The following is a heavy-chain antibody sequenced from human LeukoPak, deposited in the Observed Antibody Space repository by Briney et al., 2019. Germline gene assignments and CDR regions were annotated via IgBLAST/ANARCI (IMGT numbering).Heavy chain of an antibody. CDR3: ARVGSIAARRPLYGMDV. CDR2: IYHSGST. CDR1: GGSISSYY. Sequence: PSETLSLTCTVSGGSISSYYWSWIRQPPGKGLEWIGYIYHSGSTYYNPSLKSRVTISVDRSKNQFSLKLSSVTAADTAVYYCARVGSIAARRPLYGMDVWGQGTTVTVSS. D-gene: IGHD6-6*01. V-gene: IGHV4-59*12. J-gene: IGHJ6*02.